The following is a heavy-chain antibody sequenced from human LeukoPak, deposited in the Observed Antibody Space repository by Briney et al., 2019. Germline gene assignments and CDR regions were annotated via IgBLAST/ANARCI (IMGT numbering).Heavy chain of an antibody. Sequence: SENLSLTCTVSGGSISSSSYYWGWIRQPPGKGLEWIGSIYFSGTTYYNPSLQSRVTISVDTAKNQFSLKVTSVTAADTAAYYCARDAHCTGVSCYSPYNWFDPWGQGTLVTVSS. D-gene: IGHD2-15*01. CDR2: IYFSGTT. V-gene: IGHV4-39*07. J-gene: IGHJ5*02. CDR1: GGSISSSSYY. CDR3: ARDAHCTGVSCYSPYNWFDP.